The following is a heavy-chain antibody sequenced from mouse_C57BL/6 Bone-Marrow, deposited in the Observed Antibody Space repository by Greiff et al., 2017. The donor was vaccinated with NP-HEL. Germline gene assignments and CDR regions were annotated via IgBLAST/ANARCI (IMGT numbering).Heavy chain of an antibody. D-gene: IGHD4-1*01. CDR3: ARGRKRLGFDY. Sequence: EVKVVESGGGLVKPGGSLKLSCAASGFTFSDYGMHWVRQAPEKGLEWVAYISSGSSTLYYADTVKGRFTISRDNAKNTLFLQMTSLRSEDTAMYYCARGRKRLGFDYWGQGTTLTVSS. CDR2: ISSGSSTL. J-gene: IGHJ2*01. CDR1: GFTFSDYG. V-gene: IGHV5-17*01.